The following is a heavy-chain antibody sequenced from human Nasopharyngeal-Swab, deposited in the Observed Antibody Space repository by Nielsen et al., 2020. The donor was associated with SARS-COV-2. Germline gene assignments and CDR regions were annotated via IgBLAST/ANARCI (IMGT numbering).Heavy chain of an antibody. V-gene: IGHV4-4*07. Sequence: SETLSLTCTVSGGSISSYYWSWIRQPAGKGLEWIGRIYTSGSTNYNPSLKSRVTISVDTSKNQFSLKLSSVTAADTAVYYCASEWFGELDDYYYGMDVWGQGTTVTVSS. CDR2: IYTSGST. D-gene: IGHD3-10*01. J-gene: IGHJ6*02. CDR1: GGSISSYY. CDR3: ASEWFGELDDYYYGMDV.